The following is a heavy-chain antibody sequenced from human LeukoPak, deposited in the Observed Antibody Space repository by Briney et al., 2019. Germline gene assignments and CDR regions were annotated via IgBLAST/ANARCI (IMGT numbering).Heavy chain of an antibody. Sequence: PGGSLRLSCAASGFTVSSNYMSWVRQAPGKGLEWVSVIYSGGSTYYADSVKGRFTISRDNSKNTLYLQMNSLRAEDTAVYYCASRYFDWLGYYGMDVWGQGTTVTVSS. CDR1: GFTVSSNY. D-gene: IGHD3-9*01. CDR2: IYSGGST. V-gene: IGHV3-53*01. J-gene: IGHJ6*02. CDR3: ASRYFDWLGYYGMDV.